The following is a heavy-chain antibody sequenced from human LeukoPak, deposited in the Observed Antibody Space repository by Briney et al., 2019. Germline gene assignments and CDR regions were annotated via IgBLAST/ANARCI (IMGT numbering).Heavy chain of an antibody. CDR2: IKSKTEGETA. J-gene: IGHJ4*02. V-gene: IGHV3-15*01. CDR3: TTVYCSSTSCAMSGNY. D-gene: IGHD2-2*01. CDR1: GFTFTNAW. Sequence: GGSLRLSCAASGFTFTNAWMSWVRQAPGKGLGWVGRIKSKTEGETADYAAPVKGRFTISRDDSKNTLYPHMNSLKTEDTAVYYCTTVYCSSTSCAMSGNYWGQGTLVTVSS.